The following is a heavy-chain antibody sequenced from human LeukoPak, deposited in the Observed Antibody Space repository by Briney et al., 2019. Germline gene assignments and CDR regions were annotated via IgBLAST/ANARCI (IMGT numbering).Heavy chain of an antibody. CDR1: GYSFTSYA. D-gene: IGHD6-13*01. CDR2: INTNTGNP. CDR3: AREFYSSSRYWFDP. V-gene: IGHV7-4-1*02. J-gene: IGHJ5*02. Sequence: GASVKVSCKASGYSFTSYAMNWVRQAPGQGLEWMGWINTNTGNPTYAQGFTGRFVFSLDTSVSTAYLQISSLKAEDTAVYYCAREFYSSSRYWFDPWGQGTLVTVSS.